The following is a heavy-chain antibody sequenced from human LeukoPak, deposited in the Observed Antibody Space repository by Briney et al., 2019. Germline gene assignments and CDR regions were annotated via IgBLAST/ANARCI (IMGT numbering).Heavy chain of an antibody. CDR1: GGSISSGSYS. J-gene: IGHJ3*02. CDR3: ARGRGYGGNYLRSFDI. CDR2: INYSGST. Sequence: SETLSLTCAVSGGSISSGSYSWSWIRQPPGKGLEWIGYINYSGSTNYNPSLKSRVTILLDRSRNQFSLKLSSVTAADTAVYYCARGRGYGGNYLRSFDIWGQGTMVTVSS. V-gene: IGHV4-61*01. D-gene: IGHD1-26*01.